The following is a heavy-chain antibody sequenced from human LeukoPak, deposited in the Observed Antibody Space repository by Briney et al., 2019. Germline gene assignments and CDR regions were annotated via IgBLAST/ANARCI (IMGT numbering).Heavy chain of an antibody. CDR3: AKDQGGKNYFDY. CDR1: GFTFSNYG. J-gene: IGHJ4*02. D-gene: IGHD3-16*01. CDR2: IWHDGSKK. Sequence: GRSLRLSCAASGFTFSNYGMHWVRHASVKVLKWVAVIWHDGSKKYYADSVKGRFTISRDNSKNTLYLQMNSLRAEDTAVYYCAKDQGGKNYFDYWGQGTLVTVSS. V-gene: IGHV3-33*06.